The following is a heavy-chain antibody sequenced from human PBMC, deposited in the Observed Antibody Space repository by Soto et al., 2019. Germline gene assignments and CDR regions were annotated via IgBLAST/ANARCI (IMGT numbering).Heavy chain of an antibody. CDR2: IIPIFGTA. D-gene: IGHD2-2*01. J-gene: IGHJ6*02. Sequence: EASVKVSCKASGGTFSSYAISWVRQAPGQGLEWMGGIIPIFGTANYAQKFQGRVTITADESTSTAYMELSSLRSEDTAVYYCARPRALVPAAMDAYYYYGMDVWGQGTTVTVSS. V-gene: IGHV1-69*13. CDR3: ARPRALVPAAMDAYYYYGMDV. CDR1: GGTFSSYA.